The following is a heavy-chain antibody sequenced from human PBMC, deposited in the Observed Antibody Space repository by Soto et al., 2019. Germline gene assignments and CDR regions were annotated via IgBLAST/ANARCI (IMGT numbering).Heavy chain of an antibody. Sequence: PGGYLRLSCAASGFTFNNYAMSWVRQSPGKGLEWVSVIGGDGGSTFYADSVKGRFTVSRDNSKNTLYLQMDSLRAEDTAVYYCANVFVSRGGHRDLHAIPTQGTTDP. CDR1: GFTFNNYA. CDR2: IGGDGGST. V-gene: IGHV3-23*01. CDR3: ANVFVSRGGHRDLHAIPTQGTTDP. D-gene: IGHD6-25*01. J-gene: IGHJ5*02.